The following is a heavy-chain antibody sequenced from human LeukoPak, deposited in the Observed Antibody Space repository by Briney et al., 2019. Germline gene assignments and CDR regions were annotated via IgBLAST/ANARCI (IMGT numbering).Heavy chain of an antibody. J-gene: IGHJ4*02. Sequence: GGSLRLSCAASGFTFSSYSMNWVRQAPGKGLEWVSSISSSSSYIYYADSVKGRFTISRDNAKNSLYLQMNSLRAEDTAVYYCAKGRRIAAAGTPLDYWGQGTLVTVSS. CDR3: AKGRRIAAAGTPLDY. CDR2: ISSSSSYI. D-gene: IGHD6-13*01. CDR1: GFTFSSYS. V-gene: IGHV3-21*01.